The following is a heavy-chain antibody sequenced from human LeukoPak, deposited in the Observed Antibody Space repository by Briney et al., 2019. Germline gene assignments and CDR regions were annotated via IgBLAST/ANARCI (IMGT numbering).Heavy chain of an antibody. V-gene: IGHV1-18*01. D-gene: IGHD2-2*01. CDR3: ARPIVVVPAALGFDY. CDR1: GYTFTNYG. Sequence: ASVKVSCKASGYTFTNYGISWVRPAPGQGLEWMGWISAYNGNTNYAQKLQGRVTMTTDTSTSTAYMELRSLRSDDTAVYYCARPIVVVPAALGFDYWGQGTLVTVSS. CDR2: ISAYNGNT. J-gene: IGHJ4*02.